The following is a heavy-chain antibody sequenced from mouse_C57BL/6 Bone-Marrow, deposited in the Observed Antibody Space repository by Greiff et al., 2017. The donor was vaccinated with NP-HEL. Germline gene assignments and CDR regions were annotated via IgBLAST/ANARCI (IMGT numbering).Heavy chain of an antibody. CDR3: ARHYYSNYFDY. J-gene: IGHJ2*01. D-gene: IGHD2-5*01. Sequence: EVHLVESGGDFVKPGGSLKFSCAASGFTFSSYCMSWVRQTPDKRLEWVATISSGGSYTYYPDSLKGRFTISRDNAKNTLYLQMSSLKSEDTAMYYCARHYYSNYFDYWGQGTTLTVSS. V-gene: IGHV5-6*01. CDR1: GFTFSSYC. CDR2: ISSGGSYT.